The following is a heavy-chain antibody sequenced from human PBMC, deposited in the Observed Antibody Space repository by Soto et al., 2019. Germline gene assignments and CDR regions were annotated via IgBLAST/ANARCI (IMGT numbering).Heavy chain of an antibody. Sequence: GGSLRLSCAASGFTFSSYAMSWVRQAPGKGLKWISSISGSGTSTYYADSVKGRFTISRDNSKNTMYLQMNSLRAEDTALYFCAKENTPDYGDYVDYWGQGTLVPVSS. D-gene: IGHD4-17*01. V-gene: IGHV3-23*01. J-gene: IGHJ4*02. CDR1: GFTFSSYA. CDR2: ISGSGTST. CDR3: AKENTPDYGDYVDY.